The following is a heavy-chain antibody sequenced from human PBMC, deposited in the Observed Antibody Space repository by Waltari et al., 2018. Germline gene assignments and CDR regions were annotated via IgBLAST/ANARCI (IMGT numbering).Heavy chain of an antibody. V-gene: IGHV3-30*18. CDR1: GFTFSNYG. CDR3: AKDTGYCSGGSCFCFDY. J-gene: IGHJ4*02. CDR2: ISYEGSNK. Sequence: QVQLVEFGGGVVQPGRSLRLSCAASGFTFSNYGMHWVRQAPGKGLEWVAVISYEGSNKYYADSVKGRFTISRDNSKNTLYLQMNSLRAEDTAVYYCAKDTGYCSGGSCFCFDYWGQGTLVTVSS. D-gene: IGHD2-15*01.